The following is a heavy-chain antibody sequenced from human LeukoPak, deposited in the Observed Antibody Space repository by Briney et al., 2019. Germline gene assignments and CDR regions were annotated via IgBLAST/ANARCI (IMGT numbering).Heavy chain of an antibody. J-gene: IGHJ5*02. D-gene: IGHD3-3*01. CDR1: GYTFTGYY. V-gene: IGHV1-2*02. CDR3: ARYGPYYDFWSGYSRSTGFDP. CDR2: INPNSGGT. Sequence: ASVKVSCKASGYTFTGYYMHWVREAPGQGLEWMGWINPNSGGTNYAQKFQGRVTMTRDTSISTAYMELSRLRSDDTAVYYCARYGPYYDFWSGYSRSTGFDPWGQGTLVTVSS.